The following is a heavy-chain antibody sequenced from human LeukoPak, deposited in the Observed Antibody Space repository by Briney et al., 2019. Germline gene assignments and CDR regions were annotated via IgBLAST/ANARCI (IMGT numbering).Heavy chain of an antibody. D-gene: IGHD5-18*01. J-gene: IGHJ5*02. CDR2: INADGTTA. Sequence: GGSLRLSCAASGFTFGNSWVHWVRQAPGKGLVWVSLINADGTTATYADSVKGRFAISRDNAKNSLYLQMNSLRAEDTAVYYCARATASNWFDPWGQGTLVTVSS. CDR3: ARATASNWFDP. V-gene: IGHV3-74*03. CDR1: GFTFGNSW.